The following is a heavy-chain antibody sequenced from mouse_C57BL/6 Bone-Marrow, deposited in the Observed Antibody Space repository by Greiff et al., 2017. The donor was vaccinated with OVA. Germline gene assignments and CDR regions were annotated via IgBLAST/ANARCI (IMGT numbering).Heavy chain of an antibody. CDR1: GYTFTDYY. CDR2: IYPGSGNT. J-gene: IGHJ2*01. Sequence: VQLQQSGAELVRPGAPVKLSCKASGYTFTDYYINWVKQRPGQGLEWIARIYPGSGNTYYNEKFKGKATLTAEKSSSTAYMQLSSLTSEDSAVYFCARHYDYDYWGQGTTLTVSS. CDR3: ARHYDYDY. D-gene: IGHD2-4*01. V-gene: IGHV1-76*01.